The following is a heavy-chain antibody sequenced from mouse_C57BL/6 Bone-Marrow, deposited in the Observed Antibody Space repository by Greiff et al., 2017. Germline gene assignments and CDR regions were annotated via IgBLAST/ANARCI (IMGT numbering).Heavy chain of an antibody. CDR1: GYTFTSYG. D-gene: IGHD1-1*01. V-gene: IGHV1-81*01. Sequence: VQLQESGAELARPGASVKLSCKASGYTFTSYGISWVKQRTGQGLEWIGEIYPRSGNTYYNEKFKGKATLTADKSSSTAYMELRSLTSEDSAVYFCARGDYYGSSWYYFDYWGQGTTLTVSS. J-gene: IGHJ2*01. CDR3: ARGDYYGSSWYYFDY. CDR2: IYPRSGNT.